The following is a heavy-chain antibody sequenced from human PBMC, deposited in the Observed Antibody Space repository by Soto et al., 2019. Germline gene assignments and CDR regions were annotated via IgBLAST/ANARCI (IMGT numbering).Heavy chain of an antibody. CDR1: GGTFSSYA. V-gene: IGHV1-69*01. CDR2: IIPIFGTA. CDR3: AAKYYYDSSGYLHAFDI. J-gene: IGHJ3*02. D-gene: IGHD3-22*01. Sequence: QVQLVQSGAEVKKPGSSVKVSCKASGGTFSSYAISWVQQAPGQGLEWMGGIIPIFGTANYAQKFQGRVTITADESTSTAYMELSSLRSEDTAVYYCAAKYYYDSSGYLHAFDIWGQGTMVTVSS.